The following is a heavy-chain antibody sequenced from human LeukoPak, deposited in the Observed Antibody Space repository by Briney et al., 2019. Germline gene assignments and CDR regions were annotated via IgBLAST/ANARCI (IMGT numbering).Heavy chain of an antibody. CDR2: ISYDGSNK. J-gene: IGHJ4*02. CDR1: GFTFSSYA. V-gene: IGHV3-30-3*01. D-gene: IGHD3-22*01. Sequence: SGGSLRLSCAASGFTFSSYAMHWVRQAPGKGLEWVAVISYDGSNKYYADSVKGRFTISRDNSKNTLYLQMNSLRAEDTAVYYCARVYYYDSSGGNWGQGTLVTVSS. CDR3: ARVYYYDSSGGN.